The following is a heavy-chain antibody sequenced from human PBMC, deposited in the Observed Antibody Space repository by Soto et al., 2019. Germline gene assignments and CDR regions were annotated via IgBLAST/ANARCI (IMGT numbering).Heavy chain of an antibody. CDR1: GYTFTSYG. J-gene: IGHJ6*02. CDR3: ARDSPDILTGYYPYYYYGMDV. V-gene: IGHV1-18*01. D-gene: IGHD3-9*01. Sequence: QVQLVQSGAEVKKPGASVKVSCKASGYTFTSYGISWVRQAPGQGLEWMGWISAYNGNTNYAQKLQGRVTMTTDTSTSTAYMERRSLRSDDTAVYYCARDSPDILTGYYPYYYYGMDVWGQGTTVTVSS. CDR2: ISAYNGNT.